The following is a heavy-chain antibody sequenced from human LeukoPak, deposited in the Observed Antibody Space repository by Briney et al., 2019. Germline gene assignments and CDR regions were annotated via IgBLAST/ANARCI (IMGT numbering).Heavy chain of an antibody. Sequence: ASVKVSCKASGYTFTSYDINWVRQATGQGLEWMGWMNPNSGNTGYAQKFQGRVTITADESTSTAYMELSSLRSEDTAVYYCARENRDFWSGYLHYYYYGMDVWGQGTTVTVSS. V-gene: IGHV1-8*01. J-gene: IGHJ6*02. CDR3: ARENRDFWSGYLHYYYYGMDV. CDR2: MNPNSGNT. D-gene: IGHD3-3*01. CDR1: GYTFTSYD.